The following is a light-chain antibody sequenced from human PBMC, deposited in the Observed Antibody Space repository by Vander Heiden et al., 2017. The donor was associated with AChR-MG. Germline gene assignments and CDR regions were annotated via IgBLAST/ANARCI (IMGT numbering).Light chain of an antibody. CDR1: TLSKQF. CDR2: RDT. CDR3: QSTDATVNVL. Sequence: ELTQPPSLSVSPGQTARTTCSGDTLSKQFAYWYQQKAGQAPVLVIFRDTERPSGIPERFSGSTSGTKVTLTISGVQAEDEADYYCQSTDATVNVLFGGGTKLTVL. V-gene: IGLV3-25*03. J-gene: IGLJ2*01.